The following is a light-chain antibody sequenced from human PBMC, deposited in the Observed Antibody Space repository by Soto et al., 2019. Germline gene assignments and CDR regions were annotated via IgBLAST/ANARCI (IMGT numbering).Light chain of an antibody. CDR2: DVT. V-gene: IGLV2-14*01. CDR3: SSFTSNMTNV. J-gene: IGLJ1*01. CDR1: SSDVGGYNS. Sequence: QSALTQPASVSGSPGQSITISCTGTSSDVGGYNSVSWYQQHPGKAPKLILYDVTDRPSGVSYRFSGSKSGNTASLTISGLQAADEADYFRSSFTSNMTNVFGSGTKVTVL.